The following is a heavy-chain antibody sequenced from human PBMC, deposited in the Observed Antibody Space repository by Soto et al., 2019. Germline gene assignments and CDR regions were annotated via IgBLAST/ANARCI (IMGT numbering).Heavy chain of an antibody. CDR1: GFTFSNYA. CDR2: ISYDGYNK. D-gene: IGHD6-19*01. CDR3: ARSGEWLRLGWFDP. V-gene: IGHV3-30-3*01. J-gene: IGHJ5*02. Sequence: GGSLRLSCAASGFTFSNYAMHWVRQAPGKGPEWVAVISYDGYNKYSADSVKGRFTISRDNSKNTLYLQMNSLRAEDTAVYYCARSGEWLRLGWFDPWGQGTLVTVSS.